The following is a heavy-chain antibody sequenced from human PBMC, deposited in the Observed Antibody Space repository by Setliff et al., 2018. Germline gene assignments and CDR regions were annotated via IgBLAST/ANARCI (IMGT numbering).Heavy chain of an antibody. V-gene: IGHV1-69*13. CDR1: GGTLNSYA. CDR3: ARGSVEYSRGWYYFDY. CDR2: IIPIFGSA. J-gene: IGHJ4*02. Sequence: SVKVSCKASGGTLNSYAISWVRQAPGQGLEWMGGIIPIFGSANYARKFQGRVTVTADESTSTAYMELSSLRSEDTAVYYCARGSVEYSRGWYYFDYWAQGTLVTVSS. D-gene: IGHD6-19*01.